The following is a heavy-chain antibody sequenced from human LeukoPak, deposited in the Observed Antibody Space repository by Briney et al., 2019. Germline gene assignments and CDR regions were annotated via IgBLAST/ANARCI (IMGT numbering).Heavy chain of an antibody. CDR2: ISSTTSYT. D-gene: IGHD3-9*01. Sequence: KPGGSLRLSCAASGFTFSDYYMSWIRQAPGKGLEWLSYISSTTSYTDYADSVKGRFTISRDTSKNTLYLQMNSLRVEDTAVYYCARSSHYDILTGYSEEDAFDIWGQGTMVTVSS. J-gene: IGHJ3*02. CDR1: GFTFSDYY. CDR3: ARSSHYDILTGYSEEDAFDI. V-gene: IGHV3-11*03.